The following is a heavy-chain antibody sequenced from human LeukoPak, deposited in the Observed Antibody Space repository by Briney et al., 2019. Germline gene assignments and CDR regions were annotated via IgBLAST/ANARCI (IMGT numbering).Heavy chain of an antibody. CDR2: IRYDGSNK. J-gene: IGHJ4*02. D-gene: IGHD3-9*01. CDR3: AKDILDWGPSHFDY. Sequence: PGGSLRLSCAASGFTFSSYAMSWVRQAPGKGLEWVAFIRYDGSNKYYADSVKGRFTISRDNSKNTLYLQMNSLRAGDTAVYYCAKDILDWGPSHFDYWGQGTLVTVSS. CDR1: GFTFSSYA. V-gene: IGHV3-30*02.